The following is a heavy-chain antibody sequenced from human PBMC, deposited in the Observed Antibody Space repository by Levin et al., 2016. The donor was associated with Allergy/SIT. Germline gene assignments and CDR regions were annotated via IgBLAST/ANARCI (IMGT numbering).Heavy chain of an antibody. J-gene: IGHJ4*02. D-gene: IGHD1-1*01. CDR1: GFTFSSYA. CDR2: IGVSADST. CDR3: AKDRYTHNFVAHYFDY. V-gene: IGHV3-23*01. Sequence: GGSLRLSCAASGFTFSSYAMTWVRQAPGKGLEWVSGIGVSADSTQYAESVKGRFTISRDNSKNTLYLQMDSLRDEDTAVYHCAKDRYTHNFVAHYFDYWGQGTPVTVSS.